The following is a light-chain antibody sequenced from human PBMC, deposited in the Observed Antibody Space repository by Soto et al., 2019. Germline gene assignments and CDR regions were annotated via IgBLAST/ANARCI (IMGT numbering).Light chain of an antibody. J-gene: IGKJ1*01. CDR2: GAS. CDR1: QSVSSSY. Sequence: EIVLTQSPGTLSLSPGERATLSCRASQSVSSSYLAWYQQKPGQAPRLLIYGASSRATSIPDRFSGSGSGTAFTLTISRLEPEDFAVYYCQQYVSSQTFGQGTKVEIK. CDR3: QQYVSSQT. V-gene: IGKV3-20*01.